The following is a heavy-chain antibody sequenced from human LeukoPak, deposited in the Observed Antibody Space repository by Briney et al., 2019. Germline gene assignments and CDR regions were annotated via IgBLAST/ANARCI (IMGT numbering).Heavy chain of an antibody. Sequence: SETLSLTWTVSGGSISSSSYYWGWIRQPPGKGLEWIGSIYYSGSTYYNPSLKSRVTISVDTSKNQFSLKLSSVTAADTAVYYCARLSPTDSYYYYYYYMDVWGKGTTVTISS. D-gene: IGHD2-15*01. CDR2: IYYSGST. V-gene: IGHV4-39*01. J-gene: IGHJ6*03. CDR3: ARLSPTDSYYYYYYYMDV. CDR1: GGSISSSSYY.